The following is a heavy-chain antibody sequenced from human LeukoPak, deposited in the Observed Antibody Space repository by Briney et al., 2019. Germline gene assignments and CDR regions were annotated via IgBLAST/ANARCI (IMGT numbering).Heavy chain of an antibody. CDR1: GFTFSSYW. Sequence: GGSLRLSCAASGFTFSSYWMSWVRQAPGKGLKWVANIKQDGSEKYYVDSVKGRFTISRDNAKNSLYLQTNSLRAEDTAVYYCARDGLLGYCSSTSCYGLDYWGQGTLVTVSS. CDR2: IKQDGSEK. D-gene: IGHD2-2*01. CDR3: ARDGLLGYCSSTSCYGLDY. V-gene: IGHV3-7*01. J-gene: IGHJ4*02.